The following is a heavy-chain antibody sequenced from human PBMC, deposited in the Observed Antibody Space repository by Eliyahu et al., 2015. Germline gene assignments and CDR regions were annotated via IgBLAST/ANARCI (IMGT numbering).Heavy chain of an antibody. J-gene: IGHJ4*02. Sequence: QVQLQESGPGLVKPSETLSLTCTVSGDSISSNYWTWIRQPPGKGLEWIGYIYYGASTNYNPSLKSRVTISVDTSKNQFSLKLNSVTTADTAVYYCAGSDXSFDYWGQGTLVTVSS. CDR2: IYYGAST. CDR3: AGSDXSFDY. V-gene: IGHV4-59*01. CDR1: GDSISSNY.